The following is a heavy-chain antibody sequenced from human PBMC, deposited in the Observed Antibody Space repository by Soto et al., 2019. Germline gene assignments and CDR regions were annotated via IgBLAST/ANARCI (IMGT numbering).Heavy chain of an antibody. J-gene: IGHJ6*02. V-gene: IGHV4-59*08. Sequence: QVQLQQSGPRLVKPSETLSLTCTVSSGPDRSHNWGWIRQPPGRRLEWIGYVYYTGDTANNPSLRGRVTISADTSTNDISLTLNSVTAADTAVYYCVRQGIDYLHGLVDVWGQGTTVSVSS. D-gene: IGHD4-17*01. CDR3: VRQGIDYLHGLVDV. CDR1: SGPDRSHN. CDR2: VYYTGDT.